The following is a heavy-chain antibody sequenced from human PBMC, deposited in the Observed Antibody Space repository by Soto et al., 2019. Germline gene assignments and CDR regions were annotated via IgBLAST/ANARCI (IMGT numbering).Heavy chain of an antibody. V-gene: IGHV4-31*03. CDR1: GGSISSGGYY. CDR2: IYYSGST. CDR3: ARDGRITGTTGDTYNWFDP. Sequence: QVQLQESGPGLVKPSQTLSLTCTVSGGSISSGGYYWSWIRQHPGKGLEWIGYIYYSGSTYYNPSLKSRVTLPVDTSKNQFSLKLSSVTAADTAVYYCARDGRITGTTGDTYNWFDPWGQGTLVTVSS. D-gene: IGHD1-7*01. J-gene: IGHJ5*02.